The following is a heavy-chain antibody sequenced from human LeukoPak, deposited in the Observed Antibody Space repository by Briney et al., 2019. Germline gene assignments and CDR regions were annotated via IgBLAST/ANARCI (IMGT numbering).Heavy chain of an antibody. CDR2: FDPEDGET. CDR1: GYTLTELS. Sequence: GASVKVSCKVSGYTLTELSMHWVRQAPGKGLEWMGGFDPEDGETIYAQKFQGRVTMTEDTSTDTAYMELSSLRSEDTAVYYCATTRSPYYYDSSGYYWLDYWGQGTLVTVSS. D-gene: IGHD3-22*01. CDR3: ATTRSPYYYDSSGYYWLDY. J-gene: IGHJ4*02. V-gene: IGHV1-24*01.